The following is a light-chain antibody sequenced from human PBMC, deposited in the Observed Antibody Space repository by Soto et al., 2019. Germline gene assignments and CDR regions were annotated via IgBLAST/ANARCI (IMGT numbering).Light chain of an antibody. CDR2: DVS. CDR1: SSDVGGYNY. V-gene: IGLV2-14*01. CDR3: SSYTSSSTLYG. Sequence: QSVLTQPASVSGSPGQSITISCTGTSSDVGGYNYVSWYQQHPGKAPKLMIYDVSNRPSGVSNRFSGSKSGNTASLTISGLQAEDEADYYCSSYTSSSTLYGVGTGTKLTVL. J-gene: IGLJ1*01.